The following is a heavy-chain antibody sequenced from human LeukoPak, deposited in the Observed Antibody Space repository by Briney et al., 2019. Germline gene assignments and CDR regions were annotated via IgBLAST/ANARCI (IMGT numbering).Heavy chain of an antibody. CDR3: TRQGARPDY. J-gene: IGHJ4*02. CDR2: ISGDGDST. CDR1: GFTFVDYV. Sequence: GGSLRLSGAASGFTFVDYVMHWVRQAPGRGLEWVSLISGDGDSTYYADSVKGRFTISRDNSKKSLYLQMNSLRTEDTALYYCTRQGARPDYWGQGTLVTVSS. V-gene: IGHV3-43*02.